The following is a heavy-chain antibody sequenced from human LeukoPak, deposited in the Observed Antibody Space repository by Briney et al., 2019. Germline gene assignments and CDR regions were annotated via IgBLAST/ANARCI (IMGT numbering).Heavy chain of an antibody. CDR2: ISSSSSYI. CDR3: ARGGRNLVRNFKYFDY. D-gene: IGHD3-9*01. CDR1: GFTFSSYS. V-gene: IGHV3-21*01. J-gene: IGHJ4*02. Sequence: NPGGSLRLSCAASGFTFSSYSMNWVRQAPGKGLEWVSSISSSSSYIYYADSVKGRFTISRDNAKNSLYLQMNSPRAEDTAVYYCARGGRNLVRNFKYFDYWGQGTLVTVSS.